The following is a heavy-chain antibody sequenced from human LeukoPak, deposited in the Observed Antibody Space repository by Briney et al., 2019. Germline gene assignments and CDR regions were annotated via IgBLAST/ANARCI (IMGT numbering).Heavy chain of an antibody. D-gene: IGHD3-16*02. CDR1: GFIFYSYA. J-gene: IGHJ4*02. Sequence: GGSLRLSCAASGFIFYSYAMHWVRQAPGRGLEYVSAITSSGSSTFYANSVKGRFTISRDNSKNTLYLQMGSLRPDDMAVYYCTRGPGYDYVWGSYRADYWGQGILVTVST. CDR3: TRGPGYDYVWGSYRADY. CDR2: ITSSGSST. V-gene: IGHV3-64*01.